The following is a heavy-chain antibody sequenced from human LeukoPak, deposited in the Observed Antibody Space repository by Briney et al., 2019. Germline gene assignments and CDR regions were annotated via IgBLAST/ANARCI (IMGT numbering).Heavy chain of an antibody. J-gene: IGHJ5*02. Sequence: SVKVSCKASGGTFSSYAISWVRQAPGQGLEWMGRIIPIFGTANYAQKFQGRVTITADKSTSTAYMELSSLRSEDTAVYYCARDLLRVGYNPFNWFDPWGQGTLVTVSS. CDR3: ARDLLRVGYNPFNWFDP. V-gene: IGHV1-69*06. CDR1: GGTFSSYA. D-gene: IGHD5-24*01. CDR2: IIPIFGTA.